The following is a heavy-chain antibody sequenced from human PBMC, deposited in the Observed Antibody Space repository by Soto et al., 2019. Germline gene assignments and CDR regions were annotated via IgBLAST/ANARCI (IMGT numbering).Heavy chain of an antibody. D-gene: IGHD2-2*01. CDR1: GFTFSSYA. CDR3: AKDPRYCSSTSCLNWFDP. CDR2: ISGSGGST. Sequence: GGSLRLSCAASGFTFSSYAMSWVRQAPGKGLEWVSAISGSGGSTYYADSVKGRFTISRDNSKNTLYLQMNSLRAEDTAVYYCAKDPRYCSSTSCLNWFDPWGQGTLVTVSS. J-gene: IGHJ5*02. V-gene: IGHV3-23*01.